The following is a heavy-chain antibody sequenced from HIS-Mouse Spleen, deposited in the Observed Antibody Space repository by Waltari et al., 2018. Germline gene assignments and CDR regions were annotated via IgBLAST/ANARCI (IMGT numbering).Heavy chain of an antibody. D-gene: IGHD3-3*01. CDR2: IYYSGST. Sequence: QLQLQESGPGLVKPSETLSLTCTVSGGSISSSSYYWGWIRQPPGKWLEWIGSIYYSGSTYYNPSLKSRVTISVDTSKNQFSLKLSSVTAADTAVYYCASVITIFGVVTHGMDVWGQGTTVTVSS. CDR1: GGSISSSSYY. J-gene: IGHJ6*02. CDR3: ASVITIFGVVTHGMDV. V-gene: IGHV4-39*01.